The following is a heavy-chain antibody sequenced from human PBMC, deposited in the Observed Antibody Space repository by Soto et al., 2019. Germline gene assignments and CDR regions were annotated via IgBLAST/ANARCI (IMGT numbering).Heavy chain of an antibody. D-gene: IGHD2-21*02. CDR1: GYTFTSYA. CDR2: INTDNGDT. J-gene: IGHJ3*01. V-gene: IGHV1-3*04. Sequence: QVQLVQSEAEVKKPGASVKLSCKASGYTFTSYAMHWVRQAPGQRLEWMGWINTDNGDTEYSQKFQGRVTVTRDTSASTAYTELSGLKSEDTAVFYCARFVTPLAFDFWGQGTMVTVSS. CDR3: ARFVTPLAFDF.